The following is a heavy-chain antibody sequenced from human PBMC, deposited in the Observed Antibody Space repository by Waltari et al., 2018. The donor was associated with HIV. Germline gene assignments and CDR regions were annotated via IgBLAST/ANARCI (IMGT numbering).Heavy chain of an antibody. CDR1: AFTFSGYC. CDR3: ARGVVWYQLKPTWFDP. CDR2: INSDGSSA. Sequence: ELQLVESGRGLVQPGGSLSPYCAASAFTFSGYCMHWARQAPGKGMVWVASINSDGSSASYVDSVKGRVTIARDNAKNTLYLQMNSLRAEDTAVYYCARGVVWYQLKPTWFDPWGQGTLVTVSS. J-gene: IGHJ5*02. V-gene: IGHV3-74*01. D-gene: IGHD2-2*01.